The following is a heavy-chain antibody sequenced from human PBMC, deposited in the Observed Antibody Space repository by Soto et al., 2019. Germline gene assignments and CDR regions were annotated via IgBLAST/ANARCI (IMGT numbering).Heavy chain of an antibody. CDR3: ARVGDCSSTSCRPLGAFDI. CDR2: IIPIFGTA. CDR1: GGTFSSYA. J-gene: IGHJ3*02. D-gene: IGHD2-2*01. Sequence: SVEVSCKASGGTFSSYAISWVRQAPGQGLEWMGGIIPIFGTANYAQKFQGRVTITADESTSTAYMELSSLRSEDTAVYYCARVGDCSSTSCRPLGAFDIWGQGTMVTVSS. V-gene: IGHV1-69*13.